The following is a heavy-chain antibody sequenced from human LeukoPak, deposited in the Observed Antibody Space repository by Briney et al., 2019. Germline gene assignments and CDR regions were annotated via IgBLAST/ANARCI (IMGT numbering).Heavy chain of an antibody. Sequence: GGSLRLSCAASVLTFSSYAMSWVRQAPGKGLEWVSDISGSGGSTYYADSVKGRFTISRDNSKNTLYLQMNSLRAEDTAVYYCAIDQHYDILTSAIDYWGQGTLVTVSS. CDR2: ISGSGGST. CDR3: AIDQHYDILTSAIDY. V-gene: IGHV3-23*01. D-gene: IGHD3-9*01. CDR1: VLTFSSYA. J-gene: IGHJ4*02.